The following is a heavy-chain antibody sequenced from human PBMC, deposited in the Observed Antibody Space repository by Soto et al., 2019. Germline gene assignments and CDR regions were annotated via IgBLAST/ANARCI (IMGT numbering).Heavy chain of an antibody. J-gene: IGHJ6*02. D-gene: IGHD2-21*02. CDR3: ATEGGNSYYYYGMDG. V-gene: IGHV3-30*03. CDR2: ISSDESSK. Sequence: QVQLVESGGGVVQPGRSLRLSCAASGFSFSDYGMHWVHQAPVKGLEWVAVISSDESSKYYADSVKGRFTISRDNSKNTLYLQMNSLRPEDTAVYYCATEGGNSYYYYGMDGWGQGTTATVSS. CDR1: GFSFSDYG.